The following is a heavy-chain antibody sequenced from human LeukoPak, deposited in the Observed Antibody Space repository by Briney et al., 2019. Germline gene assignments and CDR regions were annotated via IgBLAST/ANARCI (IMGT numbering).Heavy chain of an antibody. V-gene: IGHV1-2*02. D-gene: IGHD3-10*01. CDR1: GYSFADYY. Sequence: AAVKVSCKASGYSFADYYMHWVRQAPGQGLEWMGWIKPNSGDTRSAQKFQGRVTMTRDTSISTAYMELSSLRYDDTAVYYCATNILVRDIINWFDPWGQGTLVTVSS. CDR3: ATNILVRDIINWFDP. CDR2: IKPNSGDT. J-gene: IGHJ5*02.